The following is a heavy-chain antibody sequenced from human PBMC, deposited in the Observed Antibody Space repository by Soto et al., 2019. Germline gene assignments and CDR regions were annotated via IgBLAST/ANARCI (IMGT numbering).Heavy chain of an antibody. CDR2: ISAYNGKT. CDR3: GRRDDFWNGYIDY. J-gene: IGHJ4*02. D-gene: IGHD3-3*01. Sequence: QFQLVQSGAEVKKPGASVKVSCKASGYTFTSYGISWVRQAPGQGLEWMGWISAYNGKTNYAQKLQGRVTMTTDTSTSTAHMELRSLRSADTAVYYCGRRDDFWNGYIDYWGQGTLVTVSS. CDR1: GYTFTSYG. V-gene: IGHV1-18*01.